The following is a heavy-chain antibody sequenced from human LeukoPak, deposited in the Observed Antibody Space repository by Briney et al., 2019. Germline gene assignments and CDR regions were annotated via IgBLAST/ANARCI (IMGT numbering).Heavy chain of an antibody. CDR1: GFTFSGSA. V-gene: IGHV3-73*01. D-gene: IGHD4-17*01. CDR3: ASDGDYGYYYMDV. Sequence: GGSLRLSCAASGFTFSGSAMHWVRQASGKGLEWVGRIRSKANSYATAYAASVKGRFTISRDDSKNTAYLQMNSLRAEDTAVYYCASDGDYGYYYMDVWGKGTTVTVSS. J-gene: IGHJ6*03. CDR2: IRSKANSYAT.